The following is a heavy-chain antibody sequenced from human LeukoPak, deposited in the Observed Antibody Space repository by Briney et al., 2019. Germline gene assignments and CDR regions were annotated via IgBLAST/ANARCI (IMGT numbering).Heavy chain of an antibody. Sequence: PGGSLRLSCAASGFTFSSYAMSWVRQAPGKGLEWVSAISGSGGSTYYADSVKGRFTISRDNSKNTLYLQMNSLRAEDTAVYYCAKTPNIVVVVAATPYYFDYRGQGTLVTVSS. CDR1: GFTFSSYA. CDR2: ISGSGGST. D-gene: IGHD2-15*01. CDR3: AKTPNIVVVVAATPYYFDY. J-gene: IGHJ4*02. V-gene: IGHV3-23*01.